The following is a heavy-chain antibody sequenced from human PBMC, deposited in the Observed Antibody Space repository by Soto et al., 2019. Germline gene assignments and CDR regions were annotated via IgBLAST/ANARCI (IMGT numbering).Heavy chain of an antibody. D-gene: IGHD6-6*01. Sequence: SXRPSCASSGFTFSSYWMSWVRQAPGKGLEWVANIKQDGSEKYYVDSVKGRFTISRDNAKNSLYLQMNSLRAEDTAVYYCASYSSSEYYFDYWGQGTLVTVSS. CDR3: ASYSSSEYYFDY. V-gene: IGHV3-7*01. J-gene: IGHJ4*02. CDR2: IKQDGSEK. CDR1: GFTFSSYW.